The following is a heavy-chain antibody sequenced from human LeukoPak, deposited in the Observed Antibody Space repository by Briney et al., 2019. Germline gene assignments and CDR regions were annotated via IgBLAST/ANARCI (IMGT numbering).Heavy chain of an antibody. CDR3: ARARGADTFDY. Sequence: ASVKVSCKASGYTFTSYYIHWVRQAPGQGLERMGIINPSGGSANYAQKFQGSVTMTRDTSTSTVYMELSSLRSEDTAVYYCARARGADTFDYWGQGTLVTVSS. J-gene: IGHJ4*02. CDR1: GYTFTSYY. D-gene: IGHD2-15*01. V-gene: IGHV1-46*01. CDR2: INPSGGSA.